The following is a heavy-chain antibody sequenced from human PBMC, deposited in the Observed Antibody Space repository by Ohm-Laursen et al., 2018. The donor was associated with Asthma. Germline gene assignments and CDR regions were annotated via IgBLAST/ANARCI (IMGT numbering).Heavy chain of an antibody. CDR2: MYYSGST. V-gene: IGHV4-61*01. CDR1: GGTVSSGTYY. D-gene: IGHD6-13*01. Sequence: SDTLSLTCTVSGGTVSSGTYYWSWIRLPPGRRLEWVGYMYYSGSTTYNPSLKSRVTISVDTSKNQFSLKLSSVTAADTAVYYCAKVLAAGTRLFDYWGQGTLVTVSS. CDR3: AKVLAAGTRLFDY. J-gene: IGHJ4*02.